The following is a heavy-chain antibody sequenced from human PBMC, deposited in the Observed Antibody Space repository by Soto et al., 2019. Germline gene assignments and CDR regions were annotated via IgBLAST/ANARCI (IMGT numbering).Heavy chain of an antibody. CDR1: GYTITSYA. Sequence: GASVKVSCKASGYTITSYAMHWVRQAPGQRLEWMGWINAGNGNTKYSQKFQGRVTITRDTSASTAYMELSSLRSEDTAVYYCAVLWFGELPPGYWGQGTLVTVSA. J-gene: IGHJ4*02. V-gene: IGHV1-3*01. D-gene: IGHD3-10*01. CDR2: INAGNGNT. CDR3: AVLWFGELPPGY.